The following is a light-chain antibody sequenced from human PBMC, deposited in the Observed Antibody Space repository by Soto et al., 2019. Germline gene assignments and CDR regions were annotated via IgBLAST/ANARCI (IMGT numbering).Light chain of an antibody. Sequence: QSALTQPASVCGSPGQSITISCTGTSSDVGGYNYVSWYQQHPGKAPKLMIYEVSNRPSGVSNRFSGSKSGNTASLTISGLQAEDEADYYCSSYTSSSILWVFGGGTKLTVL. V-gene: IGLV2-14*01. CDR3: SSYTSSSILWV. J-gene: IGLJ3*02. CDR2: EVS. CDR1: SSDVGGYNY.